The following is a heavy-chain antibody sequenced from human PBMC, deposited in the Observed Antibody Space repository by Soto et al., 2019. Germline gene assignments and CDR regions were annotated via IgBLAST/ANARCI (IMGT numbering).Heavy chain of an antibody. CDR1: GYTFTSYG. D-gene: IGHD3-3*01. Sequence: QVQLVQSGAEVKKPGASVKVSCKASGYTFTSYGISWVRQAPGQGLEWMGWISAYNGNTNYAQKLQGRVTMTTDTSTSTAYMELRSLRSDDTAVYYCARDVGRITIFRVVIISSYDYWGQGTLVTVSS. J-gene: IGHJ4*02. CDR2: ISAYNGNT. CDR3: ARDVGRITIFRVVIISSYDY. V-gene: IGHV1-18*01.